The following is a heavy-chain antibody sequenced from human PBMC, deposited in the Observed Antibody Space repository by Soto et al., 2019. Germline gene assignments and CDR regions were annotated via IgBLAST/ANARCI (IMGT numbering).Heavy chain of an antibody. CDR1: GFTFSSYG. CDR3: ARHARSRNDEYEDFDY. V-gene: IGHV3-33*01. Sequence: PGGSLRLSCAASGFTFSSYGMHWVRQAPGKGLEWVAVIWYDGSNKYYADSVKGRFTISRDNSKNTLYLQMNSLRAEDTAVYYCARHARSRNDEYEDFDYWGRGTLVTVSS. CDR2: IWYDGSNK. D-gene: IGHD1-1*01. J-gene: IGHJ4*02.